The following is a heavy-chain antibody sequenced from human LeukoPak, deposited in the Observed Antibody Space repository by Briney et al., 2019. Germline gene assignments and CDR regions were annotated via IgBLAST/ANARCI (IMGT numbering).Heavy chain of an antibody. D-gene: IGHD3-22*01. V-gene: IGHV3-15*01. J-gene: IGHJ4*02. Sequence: GGSLRLSCAASGFTFSNAWMSWVRQAPGKGLEWVGRIKSKTDGGTTDYAAPVKGRFTISRDDSKNTLYLQMNSLKTEDTAVYYCTTDLFVGYYYDSSGYYFLDYWGQGTLVTVSS. CDR1: GFTFSNAW. CDR3: TTDLFVGYYYDSSGYYFLDY. CDR2: IKSKTDGGTT.